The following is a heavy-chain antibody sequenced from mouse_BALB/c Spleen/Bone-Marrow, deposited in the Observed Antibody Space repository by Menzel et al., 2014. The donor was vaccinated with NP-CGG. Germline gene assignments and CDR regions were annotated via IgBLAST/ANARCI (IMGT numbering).Heavy chain of an antibody. CDR3: AKYYYGNSLFAY. V-gene: IGHV14-3*02. D-gene: IGHD1-1*01. CDR1: GFNIKDTY. Sequence: DVQLVESGAELGKPGASVKLSCTASGFNIKDTYMHWVKQRPEQGLEWIGRIDPANGNTKYDPKFQGKATITADTSSNTAYLQLSSLTSEDTAVYYCAKYYYGNSLFAYWGQGTLVTVSA. J-gene: IGHJ3*01. CDR2: IDPANGNT.